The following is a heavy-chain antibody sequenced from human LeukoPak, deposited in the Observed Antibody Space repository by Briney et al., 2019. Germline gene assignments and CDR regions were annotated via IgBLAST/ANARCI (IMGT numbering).Heavy chain of an antibody. CDR1: GFTFDDYA. CDR3: AKDRWAAAGTFDY. D-gene: IGHD6-13*01. CDR2: ISWNSGSI. Sequence: PGGSLRLSCAASGFTFDDYAMHWVRQAPGKGLEWVSGISWNSGSIGYADSVKGRFTISRDNAKNSLYLQMNSLRAEDTALYYCAKDRWAAAGTFDYWGQGTLVTVSS. J-gene: IGHJ4*02. V-gene: IGHV3-9*01.